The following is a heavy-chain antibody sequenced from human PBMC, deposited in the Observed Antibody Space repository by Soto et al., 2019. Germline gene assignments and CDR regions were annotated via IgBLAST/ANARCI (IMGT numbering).Heavy chain of an antibody. D-gene: IGHD6-19*01. CDR3: ASSVAGTSDHHDAFDI. CDR1: GYSFTSYW. J-gene: IGHJ3*02. CDR2: IYPGDSDT. Sequence: GESLKISCKGSGYSFTSYWIGWVRQMPGKGLEWMGIIYPGDSDTRYSPSFQGQVTISADKSISTAYLQWSSLKASDTAMYYCASSVAGTSDHHDAFDIWGQGTMVTVSS. V-gene: IGHV5-51*01.